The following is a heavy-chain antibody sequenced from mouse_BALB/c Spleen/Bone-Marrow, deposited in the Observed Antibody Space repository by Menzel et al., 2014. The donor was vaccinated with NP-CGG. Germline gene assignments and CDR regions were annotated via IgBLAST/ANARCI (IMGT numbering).Heavy chain of an antibody. CDR1: GYSFTDYT. V-gene: IGHV1-22*01. D-gene: IGHD1-1*02. CDR3: ARAGWYDY. J-gene: IGHJ2*01. Sequence: VQLQQSGPELVKPGSSVKMSCKTSGYSFTDYTIHWVKQSHGKSLEWIGNFNPNNGGTNYNQKFKDKATLTVDKSSRTAYMEFRSLTFEDSAAYYCARAGWYDYWGQGTTLTVSS. CDR2: FNPNNGGT.